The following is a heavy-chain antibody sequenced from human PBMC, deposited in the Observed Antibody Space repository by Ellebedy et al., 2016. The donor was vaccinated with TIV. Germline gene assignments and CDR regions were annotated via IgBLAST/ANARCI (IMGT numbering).Heavy chain of an antibody. J-gene: IGHJ4*02. CDR2: VTHTGDT. D-gene: IGHD1-26*01. Sequence: ESLKISXAASGFTVSNNYMNWFRQSPGKGLEWIGEVTHTGDTNYNPSLESRVTMSLDTSENQFSLKVNSVTAADTAVYFCARGFPAAWELAGAWGQGTLVTVS. CDR3: ARGFPAAWELAGA. V-gene: IGHV4-34*01. CDR1: GFTVSNNY.